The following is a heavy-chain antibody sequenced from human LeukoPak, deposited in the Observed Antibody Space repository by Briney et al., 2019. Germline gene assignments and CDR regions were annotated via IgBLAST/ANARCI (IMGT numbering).Heavy chain of an antibody. J-gene: IGHJ4*02. CDR1: GFTFSSYA. CDR3: ARATRNGYDY. D-gene: IGHD5-24*01. CDR2: IAHDSTTI. Sequence: GGSLRLSCAASGFTFSSYAMNWVRQAPGKGPEWVSYIAHDSTTIYYKDSVKGRFTMSRDNARTSLYLQMTSLRAEDTAMYYCARATRNGYDYWGQGTLVTVSS. V-gene: IGHV3-48*04.